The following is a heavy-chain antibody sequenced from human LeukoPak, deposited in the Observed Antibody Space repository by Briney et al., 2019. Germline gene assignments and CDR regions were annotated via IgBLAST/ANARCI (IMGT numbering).Heavy chain of an antibody. V-gene: IGHV3-23*01. J-gene: IGHJ6*03. CDR2: ISGSGGST. Sequence: GGSLRLSCAASGFTFSSYGMSWVRQAPGKGLEWVSAISGSGGSTYYADSVKGRFTISRDNSKNTLYLQMNSLRAEDTAVYYCARTLVGYYYMDVWGKGTTVTISS. CDR1: GFTFSSYG. CDR3: ARTLVGYYYMDV. D-gene: IGHD2-2*01.